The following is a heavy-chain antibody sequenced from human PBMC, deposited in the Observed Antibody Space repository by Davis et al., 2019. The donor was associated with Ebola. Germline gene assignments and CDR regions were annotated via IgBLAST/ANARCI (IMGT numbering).Heavy chain of an antibody. D-gene: IGHD4-17*01. CDR1: GGSISSSSYY. V-gene: IGHV4-39*01. Sequence: MPSETLSLTCTVSGGSISSSSYYWGWIRQPPGKGLEWIGSIYYGGSTYYNPSLKSRVTISVDTSKSQFSLKLSSVTAADTAVYYCARLHVIDYGDYLFDYWGQGTLVTVSS. J-gene: IGHJ4*02. CDR2: IYYGGST. CDR3: ARLHVIDYGDYLFDY.